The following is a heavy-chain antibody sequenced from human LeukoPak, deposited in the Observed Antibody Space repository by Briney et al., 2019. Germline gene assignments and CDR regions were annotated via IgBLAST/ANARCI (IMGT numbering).Heavy chain of an antibody. CDR1: GGSFSGYY. D-gene: IGHD3-3*01. CDR3: ARGPTTDYDFWSGHPYYFDY. J-gene: IGHJ4*02. CDR2: INHSGST. Sequence: KPSETLSLTCAVYGGSFSGYYWSWIRQPPGKGLEWIGEINHSGSTNYNPSLKSRVTISVDTSKNQFSLKLSSVTAADTAVYYCARGPTTDYDFWSGHPYYFDYWGQGTLVTVSS. V-gene: IGHV4-34*01.